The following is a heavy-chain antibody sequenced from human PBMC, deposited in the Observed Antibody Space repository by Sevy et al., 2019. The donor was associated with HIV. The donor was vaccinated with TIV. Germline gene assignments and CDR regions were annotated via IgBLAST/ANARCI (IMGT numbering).Heavy chain of an antibody. CDR1: GFTFSSYG. D-gene: IGHD2-2*02. Sequence: GGSLRLSCAASGFTFSSYGMHWVRQAPGKGLEWVAVIWYDGSNKYYADSVKGRFTISRDNSKNTLYLQMNSLRAEDTAVYYCAREEGDIVVVPAAIVTSYYYYYGMDVWGHGTTVTVSS. V-gene: IGHV3-33*01. J-gene: IGHJ6*02. CDR3: AREEGDIVVVPAAIVTSYYYYYGMDV. CDR2: IWYDGSNK.